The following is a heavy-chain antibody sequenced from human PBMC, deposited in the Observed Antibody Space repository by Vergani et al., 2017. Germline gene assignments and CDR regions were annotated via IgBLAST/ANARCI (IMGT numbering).Heavy chain of an antibody. D-gene: IGHD2-15*01. Sequence: EVQLVESGGGLVQPGRSLRLSCAASGFTFDDYAMHWVRQAPGKGLERVSGISWNSGSIGYADSVKGRFTISRDNAKNSLYLQMNSLRAEDTALYYCAKVKCRSGGSCYSAFDIWGQGTMVTVSS. CDR2: ISWNSGSI. J-gene: IGHJ3*02. CDR1: GFTFDDYA. CDR3: AKVKCRSGGSCYSAFDI. V-gene: IGHV3-9*01.